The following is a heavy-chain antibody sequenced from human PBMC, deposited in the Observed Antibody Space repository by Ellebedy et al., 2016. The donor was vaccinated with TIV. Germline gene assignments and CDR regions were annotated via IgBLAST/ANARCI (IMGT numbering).Heavy chain of an antibody. CDR3: ARLYFDISTGYYRDS. D-gene: IGHD3-9*01. CDR1: GGSINSSSYY. CDR2: THYSGNT. J-gene: IGHJ4*02. V-gene: IGHV4-39*01. Sequence: SETLSLTCTVSGGSINSSSYYWGWIRQSPERGLQWIGSTHYSGNTYYNPSLKSRVTISIDTSKNQFSLKLTSVTAADTAVYYCARLYFDISTGYYRDSWGQGTLVTVSS.